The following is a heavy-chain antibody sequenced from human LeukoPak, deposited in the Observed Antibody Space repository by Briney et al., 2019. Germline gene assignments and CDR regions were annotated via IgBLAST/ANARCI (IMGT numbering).Heavy chain of an antibody. D-gene: IGHD4-17*01. CDR3: TRPYSGDYAFDI. V-gene: IGHV4-59*08. J-gene: IGHJ3*02. CDR2: IYNSGTT. Sequence: SETLSLTCTVSGGSISSFYWSWIRQAPGKGLEWIGYIYNSGTTIYNPSLQSRATISVDTSQNQISLRLSSVTAADTAVYYCTRPYSGDYAFDIWGQGTTVTVSS. CDR1: GGSISSFY.